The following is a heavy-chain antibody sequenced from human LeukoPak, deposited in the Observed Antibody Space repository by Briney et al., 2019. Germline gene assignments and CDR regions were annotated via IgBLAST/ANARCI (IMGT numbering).Heavy chain of an antibody. Sequence: GGSLRLSCAASGITFINYAMTWVRQAPGKGLEWVSTISGSADSTYYADSVKGRFTISRDNAKNSLYLQMNSLRAEDTAVYYCAREASWGEFDPWGQGTLVTVSS. CDR2: ISGSADST. J-gene: IGHJ5*02. V-gene: IGHV3-23*01. D-gene: IGHD3-16*01. CDR3: AREASWGEFDP. CDR1: GITFINYA.